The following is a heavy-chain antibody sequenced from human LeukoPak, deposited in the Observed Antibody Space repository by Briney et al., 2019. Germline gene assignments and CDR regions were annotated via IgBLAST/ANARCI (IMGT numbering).Heavy chain of an antibody. J-gene: IGHJ4*02. V-gene: IGHV3-30*03. CDR3: ARGQINCNYGRCFLDY. CDR2: ISYDGSNK. D-gene: IGHD2-15*01. CDR1: GFTFSSYG. Sequence: GGSLRLSCAASGFTFSSYGMHWVRQPPGKGLEWVAVISYDGSNKYYADSVKGRFTISRDNSKNTLYLQMNSLKTEDTAVYYCARGQINCNYGRCFLDYWGQGTLVTVSS.